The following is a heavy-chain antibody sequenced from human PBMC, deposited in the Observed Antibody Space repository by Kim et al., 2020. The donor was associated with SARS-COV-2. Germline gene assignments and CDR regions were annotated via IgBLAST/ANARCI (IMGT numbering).Heavy chain of an antibody. V-gene: IGHV3-7*01. Sequence: GGSLRLSCAASGFTFSSNWMSWVRQAPGKGLEWVANIKQYGSEKSYVDSVKGRFTISRDNAKNSLYLQMNSLRAEDTAVYYCAKQLRYFDWLFGGFDYW. CDR2: IKQYGSEK. CDR1: GFTFSSNW. D-gene: IGHD3-9*01. CDR3: AKQLRYFDWLFGGFDY. J-gene: IGHJ4*01.